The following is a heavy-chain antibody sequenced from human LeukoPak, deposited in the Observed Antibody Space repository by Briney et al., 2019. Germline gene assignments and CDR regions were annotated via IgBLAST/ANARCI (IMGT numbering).Heavy chain of an antibody. CDR2: IIPIFGTA. Sequence: GASVKVSCKASGGTFSSYAISWVRQAPGQGLEWMGGIIPIFGTANYAQKFQGRVTITADESTSTAYMELSSLRSEDTAVYYCARDARSGDNYYGMDVWGQGTTVTVSS. CDR3: ARDARSGDNYYGMDV. J-gene: IGHJ6*02. V-gene: IGHV1-69*13. D-gene: IGHD3-10*01. CDR1: GGTFSSYA.